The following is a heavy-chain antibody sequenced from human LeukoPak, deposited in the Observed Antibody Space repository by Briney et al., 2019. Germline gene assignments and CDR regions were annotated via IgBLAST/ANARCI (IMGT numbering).Heavy chain of an antibody. V-gene: IGHV6-1*01. CDR3: ARDRGAFRSSANAFDI. CDR1: GDSFSSNSAA. J-gene: IGHJ3*02. Sequence: SQTLSLTCALSGDSFSSNSAAWNWLRQSPSRGLEWLGRTYYRSKWYNDYAVSVKSRITINPDTSKNQFSLQLNSVTPEDTAVYYCARDRGAFRSSANAFDIWGQGTMVTVSS. D-gene: IGHD6-19*01. CDR2: TYYRSKWYN.